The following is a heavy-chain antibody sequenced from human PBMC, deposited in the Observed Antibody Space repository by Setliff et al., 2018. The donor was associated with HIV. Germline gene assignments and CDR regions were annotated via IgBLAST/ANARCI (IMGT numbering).Heavy chain of an antibody. D-gene: IGHD7-27*01. CDR3: ARAPLTHYYYMDM. Sequence: SETLSLTCDVSGGSISSGGYSWSWIRQPPGKGLEWIGYIYHRGSTYYNPSLKSRVTISVDRSKNQSSLKLSSVTAADTAVYYCARAPLTHYYYMDMWGKGTTVTVSS. V-gene: IGHV4-30-2*01. CDR2: IYHRGST. J-gene: IGHJ6*03. CDR1: GGSISSGGYS.